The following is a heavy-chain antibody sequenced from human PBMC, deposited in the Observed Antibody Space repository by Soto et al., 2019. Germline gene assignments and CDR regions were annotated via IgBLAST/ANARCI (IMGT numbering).Heavy chain of an antibody. Sequence: QLVESGGGLMQPGESLKLSSAVSGLSVSTIFMNWVRQSPGKGLEWVAVIYSDGKTFYADSVKGRFTISKDNSKNTLSLQMNSLRAEDTAVYYCTRDAPGERPYYFYYYGMDVWGQGTTVTVS. CDR1: GLSVSTIF. CDR2: IYSDGKT. J-gene: IGHJ6*02. V-gene: IGHV3-53*01. CDR3: TRDAPGERPYYFYYYGMDV.